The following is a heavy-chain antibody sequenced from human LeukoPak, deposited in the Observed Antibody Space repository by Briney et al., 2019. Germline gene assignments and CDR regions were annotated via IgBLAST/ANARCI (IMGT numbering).Heavy chain of an antibody. Sequence: PSQTLSLTCSVSGGSVSSGSYYWGWIRQPPGKGLEWNGSIYHSGSTYYNPSLKSRVTVSVDTSKNQFSLKLSSVTAADTAVYYCARENGSGTEEDFDYWGQGTLVTVSS. CDR1: GGSVSSGSYY. J-gene: IGHJ4*02. CDR2: IYHSGST. CDR3: ARENGSGTEEDFDY. D-gene: IGHD6-19*01. V-gene: IGHV4-39*07.